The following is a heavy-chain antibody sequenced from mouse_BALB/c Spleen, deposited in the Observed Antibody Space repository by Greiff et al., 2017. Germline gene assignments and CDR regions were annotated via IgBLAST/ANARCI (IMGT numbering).Heavy chain of an antibody. CDR1: GFSLTSYD. D-gene: IGHD4-1*01. J-gene: IGHJ3*01. CDR2: IWTGGGT. CDR3: VKNWDGAY. Sequence: QVQLKESGPGLVAPSQSLSITCTVSGFSLTSYDISWIRQPPVKGLEWLGVIWTGGGTNYNSAFMSRLSISKDNSKSQVFLKMNSLQTDDTAIYYCVKNWDGAYWGQGTLVTVSA. V-gene: IGHV2-9-2*01.